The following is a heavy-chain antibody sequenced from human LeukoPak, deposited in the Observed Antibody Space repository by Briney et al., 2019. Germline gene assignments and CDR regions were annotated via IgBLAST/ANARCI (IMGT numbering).Heavy chain of an antibody. CDR2: MYPSGST. CDR3: ARPGYSSSWPVDY. Sequence: SETLSLTCTVSGGSITNSYWSWIRQPAGKGLEWIGRMYPSGSTYYNPSLKSRVTISVDTSKNQFSLKLSSVTAADTAVYYCARPGYSSSWPVDYWGQGTLVTVSS. V-gene: IGHV4-4*07. D-gene: IGHD6-13*01. CDR1: GGSITNSY. J-gene: IGHJ4*02.